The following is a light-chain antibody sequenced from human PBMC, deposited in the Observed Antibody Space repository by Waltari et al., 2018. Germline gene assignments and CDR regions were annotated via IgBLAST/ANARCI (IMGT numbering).Light chain of an antibody. J-gene: IGKJ4*01. Sequence: QRLVYRDGDTYLHWFQQRPGQSPRRLIYKVSNRDSGVPDRFSGSGSGTDFTLKISRVEAEDVGVYYCMQSTHWPLTFGGGTKVEIK. CDR3: MQSTHWPLT. V-gene: IGKV2-30*01. CDR2: KVS. CDR1: QRLVYRDGDTY.